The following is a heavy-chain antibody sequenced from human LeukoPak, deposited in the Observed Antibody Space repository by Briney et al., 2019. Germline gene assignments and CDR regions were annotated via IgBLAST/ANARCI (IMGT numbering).Heavy chain of an antibody. CDR2: ISSSSSYI. J-gene: IGHJ4*02. CDR3: ARDRARLRYFDWGFDY. D-gene: IGHD3-9*01. V-gene: IGHV3-21*01. CDR1: GFTFSSYS. Sequence: GGSLRLSCAASGFTFSSYSMNWVRQAPGKGLEWVSSISSSSSYIYYADSVKGRFTISRDNAKNSLYLQMNSLRAEDTAVYYCARDRARLRYFDWGFDYWAREPWSPSPQ.